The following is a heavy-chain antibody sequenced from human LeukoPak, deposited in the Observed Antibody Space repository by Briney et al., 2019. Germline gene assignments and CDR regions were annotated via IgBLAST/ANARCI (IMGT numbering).Heavy chain of an antibody. CDR3: ARGVGLTQGGTFDY. D-gene: IGHD1-1*01. J-gene: IGHJ4*02. CDR2: IYHSGST. Sequence: SETLSLTCTVSGGSISSSAYHWGWIRQPPGKGLEWIGSIYHSGSTHYNSSLKSRVTISVDTSKNQLSLKLSSVTAADTAVYYCARGVGLTQGGTFDYWGQGTLVTVSS. V-gene: IGHV4-39*07. CDR1: GGSISSSAYH.